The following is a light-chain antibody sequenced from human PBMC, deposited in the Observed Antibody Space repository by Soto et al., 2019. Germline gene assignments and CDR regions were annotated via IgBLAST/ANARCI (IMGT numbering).Light chain of an antibody. CDR3: QQLNSYPRT. J-gene: IGKJ1*01. Sequence: IQLTQSPSSLSASVGDRVTITCQASQAISSYLAWYQQKPGRAPNLLIYGASTLQSGVPSRFSGSGSGTDFTLTISSLQPEDFATYYCQQLNSYPRTFGQGTKVEIK. CDR1: QAISSY. CDR2: GAS. V-gene: IGKV1-9*01.